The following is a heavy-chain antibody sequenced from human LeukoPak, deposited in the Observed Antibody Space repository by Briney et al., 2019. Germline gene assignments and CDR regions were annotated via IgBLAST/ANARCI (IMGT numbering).Heavy chain of an antibody. D-gene: IGHD3-22*01. CDR2: ISYDGSNK. V-gene: IGHV3-30-3*01. CDR1: GFTFSSYA. Sequence: GGSLRLSCAASGFTFSSYAMHWVRRAPGKGLEWVAVISYDGSNKYYADSVKGRFTISRDNSKNTLYLQMNSLRAEDTAVYYCARDLAFGYYDSSGALDYWGQGTLVTVSS. J-gene: IGHJ4*02. CDR3: ARDLAFGYYDSSGALDY.